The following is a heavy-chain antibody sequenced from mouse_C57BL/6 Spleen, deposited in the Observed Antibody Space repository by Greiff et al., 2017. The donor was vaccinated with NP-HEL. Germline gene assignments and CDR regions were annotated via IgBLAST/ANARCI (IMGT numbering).Heavy chain of an antibody. D-gene: IGHD2-4*01. CDR3: ARAMITTDYYAMDY. J-gene: IGHJ4*01. V-gene: IGHV1-81*01. CDR2: IYPRSGNT. CDR1: GYTFTSYG. Sequence: VQLVESGAELARPGASVKLSCKASGYTFTSYGISWVKQRTGQGLEWIGEIYPRSGNTYYNEKFKGKATLTADKSSSTAYMELRSLTSEDSAVYFCARAMITTDYYAMDYWGQGTSVTVSS.